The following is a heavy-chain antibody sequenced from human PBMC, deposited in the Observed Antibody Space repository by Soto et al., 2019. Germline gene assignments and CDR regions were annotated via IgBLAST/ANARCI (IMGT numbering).Heavy chain of an antibody. J-gene: IGHJ5*02. D-gene: IGHD3-3*01. CDR3: ASTYYDFWSGYPPNWFDP. V-gene: IGHV5-10-1*01. CDR1: GYSFTSYW. Sequence: GESLKISCKGSGYSFTSYWISWVRQMPGKGLEWMGRIDPSDSYTNYSPSFQGHVTISADKSISTAYLQWSSLKASDTAMYYCASTYYDFWSGYPPNWFDPWGQGTLVTVSS. CDR2: IDPSDSYT.